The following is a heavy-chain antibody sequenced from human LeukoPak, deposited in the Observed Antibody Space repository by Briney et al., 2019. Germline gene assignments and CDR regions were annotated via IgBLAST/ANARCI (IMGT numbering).Heavy chain of an antibody. D-gene: IGHD1-26*01. V-gene: IGHV3-21*01. J-gene: IGHJ4*02. CDR3: ARDDGGATGFDY. CDR1: GFTVSSNY. CDR2: ISSSSSYI. Sequence: PGGSLRLSCAASGFTVSSNYMSWVRQAPGKGLEWVSSISSSSSYIYYADSVKGRFTISRDNAKNSLYLQMNSLRAEDTAVYYCARDDGGATGFDYWGQGTLVTVSS.